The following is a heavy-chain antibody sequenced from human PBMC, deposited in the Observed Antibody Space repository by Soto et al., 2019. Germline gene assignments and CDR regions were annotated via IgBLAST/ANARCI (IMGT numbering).Heavy chain of an antibody. D-gene: IGHD2-15*01. CDR2: IYWDEDK. CDR3: ARQVRYCSGNGCPNLFDP. V-gene: IGHV2-5*02. J-gene: IGHJ5*02. Sequence: QITLKESGPTLVKPTQTLTLTCTFSGFSLSTSGVGVGWIRQPPGQDLEWLALIYWDEDKRYSPSLKTRLSITKDTSKKQGVVTMTNRDPVDTATYYCARQVRYCSGNGCPNLFDPWCQGTLVTVSS. CDR1: GFSLSTSGVG.